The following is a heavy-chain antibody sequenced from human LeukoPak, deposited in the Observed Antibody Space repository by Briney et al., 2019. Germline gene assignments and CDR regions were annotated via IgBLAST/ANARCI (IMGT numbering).Heavy chain of an antibody. CDR1: GFTVSSNY. D-gene: IGHD1-26*01. CDR2: VFSGGTT. Sequence: GGSLRLSCAASGFTVSSNYMSWVRQAPGKGLEWVSVVFSGGTTYYADSVKGRFTISRDNSKNTLYLQMNSLRAEDTAVYYCARGSRSPSGTYHYYFDYWGQGTLVTVSS. V-gene: IGHV3-53*01. CDR3: ARGSRSPSGTYHYYFDY. J-gene: IGHJ4*02.